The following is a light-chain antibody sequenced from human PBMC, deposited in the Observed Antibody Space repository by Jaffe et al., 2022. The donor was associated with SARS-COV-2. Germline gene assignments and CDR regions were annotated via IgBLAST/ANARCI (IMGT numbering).Light chain of an antibody. CDR3: QQSYSTPYT. V-gene: IGKV1-39*01. CDR2: AAS. Sequence: DIQMTQSPSSLSASVGDRVTITCRAGQSIRNYLNWFQQKPGKAPKLLIYAASSLQSGVPSRISGSGSGTDFTLTISSLQPEDSATYYCQQSYSTPYTFGRGTKLEI. J-gene: IGKJ2*01. CDR1: QSIRNY.